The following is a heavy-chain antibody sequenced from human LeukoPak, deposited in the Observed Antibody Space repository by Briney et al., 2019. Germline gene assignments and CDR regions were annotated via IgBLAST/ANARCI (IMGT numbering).Heavy chain of an antibody. CDR2: ISAHNGNT. CDR3: AREQTYYFDY. V-gene: IGHV1-18*01. Sequence: ASVKVSCKASAYTFTSYGISWVRQAPGQGLEWMGWISAHNGNTNYTQKLQGRVTMTTDTSTSTAYMELRSLRSDDTAVYYCAREQTYYFDYWGQGTLVTVSS. CDR1: AYTFTSYG. J-gene: IGHJ4*02.